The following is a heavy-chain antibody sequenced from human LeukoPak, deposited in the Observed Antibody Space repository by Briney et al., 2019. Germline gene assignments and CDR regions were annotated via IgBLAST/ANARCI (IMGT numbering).Heavy chain of an antibody. CDR2: ISYHGRSV. J-gene: IGHJ5*02. Sequence: GTSLRLSCAASGFTFSNYAMNWVCQAPGKGLEWVAIISYHGRSVDYADSVKGRFTISRDNSKNTLYLQMNSLRAEDTAVYYCARARSSSGNWFDPWGQGTLVTVSS. D-gene: IGHD6-6*01. CDR1: GFTFSNYA. V-gene: IGHV3-30*04. CDR3: ARARSSSGNWFDP.